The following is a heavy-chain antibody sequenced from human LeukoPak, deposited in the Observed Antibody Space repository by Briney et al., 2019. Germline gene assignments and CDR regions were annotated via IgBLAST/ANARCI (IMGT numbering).Heavy chain of an antibody. CDR2: ISSSGSTI. J-gene: IGHJ4*02. D-gene: IGHD3-3*01. V-gene: IGHV3-11*01. CDR3: ARDLRELPIAIFGVVSPTCFDH. CDR1: GFTFSDYY. Sequence: GGSLRLSCAASGFTFSDYYMSWIRQAPGKGLEWVSYISSSGSTIYYADSVKGRFTISRDNAKNSLYLQMNSLRAEDTAVYYCARDLRELPIAIFGVVSPTCFDHWGQGTLVTVSS.